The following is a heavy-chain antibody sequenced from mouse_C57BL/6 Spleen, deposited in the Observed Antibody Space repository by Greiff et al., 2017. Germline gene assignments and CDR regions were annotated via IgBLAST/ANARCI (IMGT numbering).Heavy chain of an antibody. D-gene: IGHD4-1*01. Sequence: EVQLMESGGGLVQPGGSMKLSCAASGFTFSDAWMDWVRQSPEKGLEWVAEIRNKANNHATYYAESVKGRFTISRDDSKSSVYLQMNRLSAEDTGIYYCTRLGFYYAMDYWGQGTSVTVSS. CDR1: GFTFSDAW. J-gene: IGHJ4*01. V-gene: IGHV6-6*01. CDR2: IRNKANNHAT. CDR3: TRLGFYYAMDY.